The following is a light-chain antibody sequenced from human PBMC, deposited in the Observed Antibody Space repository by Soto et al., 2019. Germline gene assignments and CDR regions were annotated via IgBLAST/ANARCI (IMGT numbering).Light chain of an antibody. CDR2: AVS. V-gene: IGKV1-6*01. CDR1: QDIRND. J-gene: IGKJ2*01. Sequence: AIQMTQSPSSLSASVGDRVSITCRASQDIRNDLGWYQQRPGKAPKLLIFAVSNLQTGVPSRFSGSGSGTDFTLTLSGLQPEDFATYYCLQHSNFPFTFGQGTELRVK. CDR3: LQHSNFPFT.